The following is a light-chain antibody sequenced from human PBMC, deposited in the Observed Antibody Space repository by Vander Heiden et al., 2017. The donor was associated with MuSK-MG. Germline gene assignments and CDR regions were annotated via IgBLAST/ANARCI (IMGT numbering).Light chain of an antibody. CDR1: SLHIGKFDY. Sequence: QSGLTQSASVSGSPGQSITLFCTGTSLHIGKFDYVSWYQHHPGKALKLLIYHKNYRPSGVSDRFSGSKSANTASLTISGLRAEDEATYYCSSYSVSGALLFGGGTKVAV. V-gene: IGLV2-14*03. CDR3: SSYSVSGALL. CDR2: HKN. J-gene: IGLJ6*01.